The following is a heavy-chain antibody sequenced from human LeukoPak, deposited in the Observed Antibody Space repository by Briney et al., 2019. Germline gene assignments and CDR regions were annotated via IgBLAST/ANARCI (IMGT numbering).Heavy chain of an antibody. J-gene: IGHJ4*02. CDR2: IWPDGTIQ. Sequence: GGSLRLSCAASGFIFSYYGMHWVRQAPGKGLEWLAVIWPDGTIQYYADPVKGRFTISRDNSKDTLYLQLTGLRADDSAVYYCARHNHDWGWDFWGQGAQVTVSS. V-gene: IGHV3-33*01. CDR1: GFIFSYYG. D-gene: IGHD2-8*02. CDR3: ARHNHDWGWDF.